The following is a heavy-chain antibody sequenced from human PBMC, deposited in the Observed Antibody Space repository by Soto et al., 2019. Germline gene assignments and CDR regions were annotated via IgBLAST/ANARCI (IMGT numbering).Heavy chain of an antibody. CDR3: ASLGIAGTTWDYYYYYGMDV. V-gene: IGHV3-7*01. D-gene: IGHD1-7*01. CDR2: IKQDGSEK. Sequence: GGSLRLSCAASGFTFSSYWMSWVRQAPGKGLEWVANIKQDGSEKYYVDSVKGRFTISRDNAKNSLYLQMNSLRAEDTAVYYCASLGIAGTTWDYYYYYGMDVWGQGTTVTVSS. CDR1: GFTFSSYW. J-gene: IGHJ6*02.